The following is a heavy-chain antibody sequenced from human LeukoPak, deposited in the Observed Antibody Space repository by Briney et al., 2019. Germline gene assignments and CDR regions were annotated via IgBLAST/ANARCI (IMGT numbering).Heavy chain of an antibody. CDR3: AKQWTYYYMDV. CDR1: GFTFSSYA. Sequence: GGSLRLSCAASGFTFSSYAMSWVRQAPGKGLDWVSTISNSGGGTYYADSVKCRFTISRDTSKNTLYLQMNSLRAEDTALYSCAKQWTYYYMDVWGKGTTVTVSS. CDR2: ISNSGGGT. V-gene: IGHV3-23*01. J-gene: IGHJ6*03. D-gene: IGHD6-19*01.